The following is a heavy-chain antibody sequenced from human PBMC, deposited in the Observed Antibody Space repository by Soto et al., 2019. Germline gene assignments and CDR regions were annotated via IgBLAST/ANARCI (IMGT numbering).Heavy chain of an antibody. CDR3: ARVKEQLLVIDYYYMDA. V-gene: IGHV3-7*01. Sequence: EVQLVESGGGLVQPGGSLRLSCAASGFTFSSYWMSWVRQAPGKGLEWVANIKQDGSEKYYVDSVKGRFTISRDNAKNSLYLQMNSLRAEDTAVYYCARVKEQLLVIDYYYMDAWGKGTTVTVSS. J-gene: IGHJ6*03. CDR1: GFTFSSYW. CDR2: IKQDGSEK. D-gene: IGHD6-19*01.